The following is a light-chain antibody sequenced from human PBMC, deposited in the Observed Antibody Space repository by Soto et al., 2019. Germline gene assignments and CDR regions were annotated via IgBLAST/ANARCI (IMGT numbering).Light chain of an antibody. CDR2: WAS. CDR1: QSVLDRSNNKNY. CDR3: QQYYAIPRT. Sequence: DIGMTQSPDSLAVSLGERAIINCKSSQSVLDRSNNKNYLTWYQQKPGQPPKPLIYWASTREFGVPDRFSGSGSGTDFTLTISSLQAEDVALYYCQQYYAIPRTFGQGTKVEIK. J-gene: IGKJ1*01. V-gene: IGKV4-1*01.